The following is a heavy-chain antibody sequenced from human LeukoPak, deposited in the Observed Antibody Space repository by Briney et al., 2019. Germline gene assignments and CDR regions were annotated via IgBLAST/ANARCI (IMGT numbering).Heavy chain of an antibody. CDR1: GFTFSSYS. V-gene: IGHV3-21*01. Sequence: GGSLRLSCAASGFTFSSYSMNWVRQAPGKGLEWVSSISSSSSYIYYADSVKGRFTISRDNAKSSLYLQMDSLRAEDTAVYYCASAYYYDSSGYSNDAFDIWGQGTMVTVSS. CDR2: ISSSSSYI. J-gene: IGHJ3*02. D-gene: IGHD3-22*01. CDR3: ASAYYYDSSGYSNDAFDI.